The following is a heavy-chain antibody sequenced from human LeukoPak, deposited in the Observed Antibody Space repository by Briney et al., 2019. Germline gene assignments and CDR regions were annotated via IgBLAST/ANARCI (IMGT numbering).Heavy chain of an antibody. Sequence: QSGGSLRLSCAASGFTFSSYAMSWVRQAPGKGLEWVSTITGSGDNTYYADSVKGRFTILKDNSKNTVYLQMNSLRAEDTAVYYCARGKFWSGYSNFDYWGQGTLVTVSS. CDR3: ARGKFWSGYSNFDY. D-gene: IGHD3-3*01. CDR1: GFTFSSYA. V-gene: IGHV3-23*01. J-gene: IGHJ4*02. CDR2: ITGSGDNT.